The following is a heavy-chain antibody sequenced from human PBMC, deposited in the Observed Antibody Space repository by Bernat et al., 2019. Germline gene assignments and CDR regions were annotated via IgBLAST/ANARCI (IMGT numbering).Heavy chain of an antibody. CDR2: ISAYNGNT. CDR3: ARVITMVRGPPRTGMDV. J-gene: IGHJ6*02. D-gene: IGHD3-10*01. CDR1: GYTFTSYG. Sequence: QVQLVQSGAEVKKPGASVKVSCKASGYTFTSYGISWVRQPPGQGLEWMGWISAYNGNTNYAQKLQGRVTMTTDTSTSTAYMELRSLRSDDTAVYYCARVITMVRGPPRTGMDVWGQGTTVTVSS. V-gene: IGHV1-18*01.